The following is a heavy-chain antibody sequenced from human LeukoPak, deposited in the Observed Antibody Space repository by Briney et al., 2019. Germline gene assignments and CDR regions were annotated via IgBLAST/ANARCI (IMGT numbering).Heavy chain of an antibody. V-gene: IGHV6-1*01. Sequence: SQTLSLTCVISGDSVSSNSSLWNWVRQPPSRGLEWLGRTYYRSKWCNDYAVCVKSRISINPNTSKDQFSLQLNSVTPEDTAVYYCARHSNCGQIDYWGQGTLVTVSS. CDR2: TYYRSKWCN. D-gene: IGHD2-21*01. CDR3: ARHSNCGQIDY. CDR1: GDSVSSNSSL. J-gene: IGHJ4*02.